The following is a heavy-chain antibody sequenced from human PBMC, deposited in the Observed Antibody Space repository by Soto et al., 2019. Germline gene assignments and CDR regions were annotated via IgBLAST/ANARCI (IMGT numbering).Heavy chain of an antibody. Sequence: GGSLRLSCTASGFSFNTSDMHWVRRTPDKGLEWVAVIAFDGSQKFYGDSVRGRFTISRDNSKNTLFLQMKSLTADDTAVYYCATKVRVTNYLYYGMDVWGQGTTVTVSS. CDR1: GFSFNTSD. CDR3: ATKVRVTNYLYYGMDV. V-gene: IGHV3-30*12. D-gene: IGHD2-21*02. J-gene: IGHJ6*02. CDR2: IAFDGSQK.